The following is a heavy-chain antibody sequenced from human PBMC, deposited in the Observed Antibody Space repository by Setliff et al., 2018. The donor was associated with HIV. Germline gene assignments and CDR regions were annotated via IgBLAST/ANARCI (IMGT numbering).Heavy chain of an antibody. Sequence: GVLRLSCAASGFTFSNAWMSWVRQAPGKGLEWVGRIKSKTDGGTTDYAAPVKGRFTSSRDDSKNTLYLQMNSLKTEDTAVYYCTTDDTYGDYIWFFQHWGQGTLVTVSS. J-gene: IGHJ1*01. CDR1: GFTFSNAW. CDR3: TTDDTYGDYIWFFQH. CDR2: IKSKTDGGTT. D-gene: IGHD4-17*01. V-gene: IGHV3-15*01.